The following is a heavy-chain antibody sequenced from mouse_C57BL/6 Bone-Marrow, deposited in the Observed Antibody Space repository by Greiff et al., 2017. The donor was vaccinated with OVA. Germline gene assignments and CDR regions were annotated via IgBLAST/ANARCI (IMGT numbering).Heavy chain of an antibody. J-gene: IGHJ4*01. Sequence: QVQLQQSGAELVRPGTSVKMSCKASGYTFTNYWIGWAKQRPGHGLEWIGDIYSGGGYTNYNEKFKGKATLTSDKSSSTAYMQCSSLTSEDTAIYYCARFGDYAHYAMDYWGQGTSVTVSS. CDR2: IYSGGGYT. D-gene: IGHD2-4*01. V-gene: IGHV1-63*01. CDR1: GYTFTNYW. CDR3: ARFGDYAHYAMDY.